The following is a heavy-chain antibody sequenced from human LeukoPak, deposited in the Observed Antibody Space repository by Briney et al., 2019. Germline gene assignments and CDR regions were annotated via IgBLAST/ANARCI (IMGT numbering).Heavy chain of an antibody. V-gene: IGHV3-74*01. D-gene: IGHD3-10*01. CDR1: GFTFSSYA. CDR2: INSDGTST. CDR3: ARDRASHFDY. Sequence: GGSLRLSCVASGFTFSSYAMSWVRQGPGKGLVWVSRINSDGTSTHYADSVKGRFTISRDNSKYTLYLQMNSLRAEDTAVYYCARDRASHFDYWGQGTLVTVSS. J-gene: IGHJ4*02.